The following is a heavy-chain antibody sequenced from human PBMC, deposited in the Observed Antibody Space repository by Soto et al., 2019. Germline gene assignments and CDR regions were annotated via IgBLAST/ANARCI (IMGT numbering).Heavy chain of an antibody. Sequence: GESLKISCKGSGYSFTSYWISWVRQMPGKGLEWMGRIDPSDSYTNYSPSFQGHVTISADKSISTAYLQWSSLKASDTAIYYCATRGITMVRGVIWINGMDVWGQGTTVTVSS. J-gene: IGHJ6*02. CDR1: GYSFTSYW. V-gene: IGHV5-10-1*01. D-gene: IGHD3-10*01. CDR3: ATRGITMVRGVIWINGMDV. CDR2: IDPSDSYT.